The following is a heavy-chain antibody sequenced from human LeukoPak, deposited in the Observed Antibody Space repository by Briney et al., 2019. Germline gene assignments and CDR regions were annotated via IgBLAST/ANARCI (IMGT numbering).Heavy chain of an antibody. CDR2: IYYSGST. D-gene: IGHD6-13*01. CDR1: GGSISSYY. Sequence: SETLSLTCTVSGGSISSYYWSWIRQPPGKGLEWIGYIYYSGSTNYNPSLKSRVTISVDTSKNQFSLKLSSVTAADTAVYYCAIFYSSGWYQYFQHWGQGTLVTVSS. V-gene: IGHV4-59*01. CDR3: AIFYSSGWYQYFQH. J-gene: IGHJ1*01.